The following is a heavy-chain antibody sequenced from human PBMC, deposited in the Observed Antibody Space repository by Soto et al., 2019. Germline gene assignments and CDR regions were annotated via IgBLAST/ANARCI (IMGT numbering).Heavy chain of an antibody. J-gene: IGHJ4*02. V-gene: IGHV1-18*04. Sequence: ASVKVSCKAPGYTFTSYGISWVRQAPGQGLEWMGWISAYNGNTNYAQKLQGRVTMTTDTSTSTAYMELRSLRSDDTAVYYCARESLHDSSGYYYGYWGQGTLVTVSS. D-gene: IGHD3-22*01. CDR3: ARESLHDSSGYYYGY. CDR1: GYTFTSYG. CDR2: ISAYNGNT.